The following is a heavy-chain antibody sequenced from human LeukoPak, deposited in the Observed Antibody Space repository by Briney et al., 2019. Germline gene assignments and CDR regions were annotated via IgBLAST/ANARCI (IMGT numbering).Heavy chain of an antibody. D-gene: IGHD3-9*01. CDR2: IEQDGGEE. Sequence: PGGSLRLSCAASGFDCSRYWMTWVRQAPGKGLEWVANIEQDGGEEYYVDSVKGQFTISRDNAKNSLYLQMNSLRVEDTAVYYCARGRYVDWLFDYWGQGTLVTVSS. CDR1: GFDCSRYW. J-gene: IGHJ4*02. CDR3: ARGRYVDWLFDY. V-gene: IGHV3-7*03.